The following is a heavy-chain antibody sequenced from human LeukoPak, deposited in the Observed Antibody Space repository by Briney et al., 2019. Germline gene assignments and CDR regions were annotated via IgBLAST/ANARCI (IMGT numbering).Heavy chain of an antibody. D-gene: IGHD3-16*01. CDR3: ARDSFGPLDY. CDR2: IKEDGSEK. Sequence: GSLILSCAASGFTFSNNWMTWVRPAPGKGLEWVANIKEDGSEKYYVDSVKGRFTISRDNADNSLYLQMNSLRAEDTGVYYCARDSFGPLDYGGQGTMVTVSS. CDR1: GFTFSNNW. J-gene: IGHJ4*02. V-gene: IGHV3-7*01.